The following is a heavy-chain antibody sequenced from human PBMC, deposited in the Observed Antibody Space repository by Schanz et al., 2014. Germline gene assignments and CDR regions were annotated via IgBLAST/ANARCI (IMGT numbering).Heavy chain of an antibody. V-gene: IGHV1-18*01. Sequence: QLQLVQSGAEVKKPGSSVKVSCKLSGGTFSSYTISWMRQAPGQGPEWIGWISGYTGDTKYAQKFQHRVNMTTDRTTSTVYMELRSLRFDDTAVYYCARDQSPYTNSSDVRYFDYWGQGSLVTVSS. D-gene: IGHD6-6*01. CDR2: ISGYTGDT. CDR1: GGTFSSYT. CDR3: ARDQSPYTNSSDVRYFDY. J-gene: IGHJ4*02.